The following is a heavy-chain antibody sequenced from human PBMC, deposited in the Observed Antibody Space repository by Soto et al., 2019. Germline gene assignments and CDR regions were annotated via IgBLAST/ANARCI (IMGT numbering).Heavy chain of an antibody. D-gene: IGHD3-10*01. CDR2: IYYTGST. CDR3: ARQAFGSGFYYGMGV. V-gene: IGHV4-59*08. J-gene: IGHJ6*02. CDR1: GDSITSYY. Sequence: QVQLQESGPGLVKPSETLSLTCTVSGDSITSYYWSWIRQPPGKGLEWLGYIYYTGSTTYNPSLKSRVTISLDTSKYQSSLKLNSVTAADTAVYYCARQAFGSGFYYGMGVWGQGTTVTVSS.